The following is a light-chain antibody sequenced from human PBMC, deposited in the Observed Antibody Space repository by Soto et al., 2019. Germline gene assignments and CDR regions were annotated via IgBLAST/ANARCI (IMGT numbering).Light chain of an antibody. V-gene: IGLV2-14*01. CDR1: SSDVGAYNY. CDR3: CSYSASSTWV. Sequence: QSALTQPASVSGSPGQSITISCTGSSSDVGAYNYVSWYQQHPGKAPKLMINDVNHRPSGVSNRFSGSRSGNTASLTISGLQTEDEAYYYCCSYSASSTWVFGGGTKLTVL. J-gene: IGLJ3*02. CDR2: DVN.